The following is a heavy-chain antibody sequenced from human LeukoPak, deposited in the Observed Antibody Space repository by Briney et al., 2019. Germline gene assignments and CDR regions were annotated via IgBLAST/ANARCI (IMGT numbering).Heavy chain of an antibody. D-gene: IGHD3-10*01. CDR1: GFTFSSYS. V-gene: IGHV3-21*04. Sequence: GGSLRLSCAASGFTFSSYSMNWVRQAPGKGLEWVSSISSSSSYIYYADSVKGRFTISRDNSKNTLYLQMNSLRAEDTAVYYCAKAVVQGVVRYYFDYWGQGTLVTVSS. J-gene: IGHJ4*02. CDR3: AKAVVQGVVRYYFDY. CDR2: ISSSSSYI.